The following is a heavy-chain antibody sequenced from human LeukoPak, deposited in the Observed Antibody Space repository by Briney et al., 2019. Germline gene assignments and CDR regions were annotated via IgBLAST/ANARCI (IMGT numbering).Heavy chain of an antibody. D-gene: IGHD5-12*01. J-gene: IGHJ4*02. CDR1: GFTFSSYN. V-gene: IGHV3-21*01. CDR2: ISGSSSYI. Sequence: GSLRLSCAASGFTFSSYNMNWVRQAPGKGLEWVSSISGSSSYIYYSDSVKGRFTISRDNAKKSLYLQMNSLRAEDTAVYYCARDPGYSGYARFDYWGQGTLVTVSS. CDR3: ARDPGYSGYARFDY.